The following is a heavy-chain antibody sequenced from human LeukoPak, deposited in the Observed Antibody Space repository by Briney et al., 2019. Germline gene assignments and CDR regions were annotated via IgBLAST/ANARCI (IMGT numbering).Heavy chain of an antibody. CDR3: AGSTSAYYFSAFDI. CDR2: IYYSGST. CDR1: GGSISNYY. V-gene: IGHV4-59*01. Sequence: SETLSLTCTVSGGSISNYYRSWIRQPPGEGLGWIGYIYYSGSTNYNPSLKSRVTISVDTSKNHCSLKLSSVTAADTALYYCAGSTSAYYFSAFDIWGQGTVVTVSS. J-gene: IGHJ3*02. D-gene: IGHD3-22*01.